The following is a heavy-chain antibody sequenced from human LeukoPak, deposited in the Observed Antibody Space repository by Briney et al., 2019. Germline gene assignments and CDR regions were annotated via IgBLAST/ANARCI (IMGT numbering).Heavy chain of an antibody. CDR1: GFTFSSYW. J-gene: IGHJ3*01. CDR2: IKLDVSET. D-gene: IGHD3-10*01. Sequence: PGGSLRLSCAASGFTFSSYWMTWVRQAPGKGLEWVANIKLDVSETYYVDSVRGRFTISRDNTKNSLYLQMDGLRAEDTAVYYCARKGNAFDFWGQGTMVTVSS. CDR3: ARKGNAFDF. V-gene: IGHV3-7*01.